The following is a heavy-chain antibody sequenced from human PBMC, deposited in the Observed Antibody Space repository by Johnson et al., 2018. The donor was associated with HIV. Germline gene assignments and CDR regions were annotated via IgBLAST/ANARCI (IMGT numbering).Heavy chain of an antibody. CDR1: GFTFSSYA. J-gene: IGHJ3*02. D-gene: IGHD2-15*01. CDR3: ARETRGGGGAFDI. CDR2: IKQDGSEK. V-gene: IGHV3-7*01. Sequence: VQLVESGGGVVQPGRSLRLSCAASGFTFSSYAMHWVRQAPGKGLEWVANIKQDGSEKYYVDSVKGRFTISRDNSKNTLYLQMNSLRAEDTAVYYCARETRGGGGAFDIWGQGTMVTVSS.